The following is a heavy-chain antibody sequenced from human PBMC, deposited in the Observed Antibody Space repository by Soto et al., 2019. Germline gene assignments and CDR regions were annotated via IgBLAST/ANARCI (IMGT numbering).Heavy chain of an antibody. Sequence: QAQLHESGPGLVKPSETLSLSCTVSGASVNSNYWSWIRQSPGKGLEWIGYIDHRGTTNYNPSLKSRVTISSDTPKNQFSLMLSSVTAVDTAVYYCATGGGWLPDTWGQGTLVTVSS. J-gene: IGHJ4*02. CDR3: ATGGGWLPDT. D-gene: IGHD5-12*01. CDR1: GASVNSNY. V-gene: IGHV4-59*02. CDR2: IDHRGTT.